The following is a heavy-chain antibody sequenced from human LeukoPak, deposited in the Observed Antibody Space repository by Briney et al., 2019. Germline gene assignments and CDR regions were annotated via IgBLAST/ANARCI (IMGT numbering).Heavy chain of an antibody. D-gene: IGHD3-10*01. V-gene: IGHV4-34*01. CDR1: GGSFSGYY. Sequence: SETLSLTCAVYGGSFSGYYWSWIRQPPGKGLEWIGEINHSGSTNYNPSLKSRVTISVDTSKNQFSLNLSSVTAADTAVYYCARGVREKNRGFLLYYYYYYMDVWGKGTTVTVSS. J-gene: IGHJ6*03. CDR3: ARGVREKNRGFLLYYYYYYMDV. CDR2: INHSGST.